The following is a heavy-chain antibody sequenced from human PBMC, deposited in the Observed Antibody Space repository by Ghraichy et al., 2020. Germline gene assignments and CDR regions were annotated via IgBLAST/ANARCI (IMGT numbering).Heavy chain of an antibody. CDR3: ATDVPNFRPQLDY. CDR1: GFTFTSAW. Sequence: GGALRLSCVASGFTFTSAWMTWVRQSPGKGLEWVARLKSSGAEEYAAPVKGRFSISRDNSKHTVYLQMDSLKTEDTAVYYCATDVPNFRPQLDYWGQGTLVTVSS. CDR2: LKSSGAE. D-gene: IGHD5-24*01. V-gene: IGHV3-15*01. J-gene: IGHJ4*02.